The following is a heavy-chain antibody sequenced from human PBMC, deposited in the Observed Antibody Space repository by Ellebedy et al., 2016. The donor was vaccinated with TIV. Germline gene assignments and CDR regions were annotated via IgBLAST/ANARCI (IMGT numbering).Heavy chain of an antibody. CDR2: ISAYNGDI. CDR3: ARVSVDVVIGYHYFYIDI. Sequence: ASVKVSCXASGYTFTSFGLSWVRQAPGQGLEWMGWISAYNGDINYAQNFQGRVAMTTDTATSTVYVDLRSLRSDDTAVYYCARVSVDVVIGYHYFYIDIWGKGTTVTVS. V-gene: IGHV1-18*01. CDR1: GYTFTSFG. D-gene: IGHD6-6*01. J-gene: IGHJ6*03.